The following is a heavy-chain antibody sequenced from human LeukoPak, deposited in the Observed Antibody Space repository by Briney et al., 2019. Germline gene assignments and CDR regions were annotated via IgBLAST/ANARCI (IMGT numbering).Heavy chain of an antibody. J-gene: IGHJ4*02. CDR1: GITFSSYA. V-gene: IGHV3-23*01. D-gene: IGHD3-16*01. CDR2: TSGSGGSA. CDR3: AKSLGATYFFDC. Sequence: QPGGSLRLPCAASGITFSSYAMSWVRQAPGKGLEWVSTTSGSGGSANYANSAKGRFTISRDNSENTLYLQMNSLRVEDTAVYYCAKSLGATYFFDCWGQGSLVTVSS.